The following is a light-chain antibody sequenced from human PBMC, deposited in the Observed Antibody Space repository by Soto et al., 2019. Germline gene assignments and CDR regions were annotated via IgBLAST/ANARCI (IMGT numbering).Light chain of an antibody. J-gene: IGKJ1*01. CDR1: QSVNSNY. CDR2: DAS. Sequence: EIVLTQSPGTLSLSPGGRATLSCRASQSVNSNYLAWYQQKPAQAPRLLIYDASSRATGIPHRFSGMGSGTAFTLTITSLEPEDFAVSHCQQPGALPPTFGHRTNV. CDR3: QQPGALPPT. V-gene: IGKV3-20*01.